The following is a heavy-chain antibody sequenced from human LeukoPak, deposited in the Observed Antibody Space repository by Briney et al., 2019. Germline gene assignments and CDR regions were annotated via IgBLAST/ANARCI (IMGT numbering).Heavy chain of an antibody. D-gene: IGHD2-15*01. CDR2: ISYDGSNK. J-gene: IGHJ4*02. Sequence: PGGSLRLSCAASGFTFSSYGMHWVRQAPGKGLEWVAVISYDGSNKYYADSVKGRFTISRDNSKNTLYLQMNSLRAEDTAVYYCAKTGYCSGGSCPYFDYWGQGTLVTVSS. CDR1: GFTFSSYG. CDR3: AKTGYCSGGSCPYFDY. V-gene: IGHV3-30*18.